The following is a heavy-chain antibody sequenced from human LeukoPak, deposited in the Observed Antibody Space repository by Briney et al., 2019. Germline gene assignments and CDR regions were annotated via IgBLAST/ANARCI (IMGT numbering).Heavy chain of an antibody. CDR3: AKDRDDYGDYFG. Sequence: GGSLRLSCAASGFTFSSYGMHWVRQAPGKGLEWVAFIRYDGSNKYYADSVKGRFTISRDNSKDTLYLQMNSLRAEDTAVYYCAKDRDDYGDYFGWGQGTLVTVSS. J-gene: IGHJ4*02. CDR2: IRYDGSNK. V-gene: IGHV3-30*02. D-gene: IGHD4-17*01. CDR1: GFTFSSYG.